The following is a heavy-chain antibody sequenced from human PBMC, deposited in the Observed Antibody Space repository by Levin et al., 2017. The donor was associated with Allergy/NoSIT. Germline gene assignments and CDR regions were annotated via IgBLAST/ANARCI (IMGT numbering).Heavy chain of an antibody. J-gene: IGHJ6*02. CDR3: AREEVGETIFGVVITSGYGMDV. V-gene: IGHV3-30-3*01. CDR1: GFTFSSYA. Sequence: GESLKISCAASGFTFSSYAMHWVRQAPGKGLEWVAVISYDGSNKYYADSVKGRFTISRDNSKNTLYLQMNSLRAEDTAVYYCAREEVGETIFGVVITSGYGMDVWGQGTTVTVSS. CDR2: ISYDGSNK. D-gene: IGHD3-3*01.